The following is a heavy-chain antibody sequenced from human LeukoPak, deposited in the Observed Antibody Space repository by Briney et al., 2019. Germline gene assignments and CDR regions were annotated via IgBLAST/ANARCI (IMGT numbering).Heavy chain of an antibody. Sequence: PSETLSLTCTVSGYSISSGYFWGWIRQSPGKGLEWIGSIFHSGSTYYNPSLNSEVTISVDTSKNQFSLNVNSVAAADTAVYYCARISRQTTAAAPLSHFDYWGQGILVTVSS. D-gene: IGHD6-13*01. V-gene: IGHV4-38-2*02. CDR1: GYSISSGYF. CDR2: IFHSGST. CDR3: ARISRQTTAAAPLSHFDY. J-gene: IGHJ4*02.